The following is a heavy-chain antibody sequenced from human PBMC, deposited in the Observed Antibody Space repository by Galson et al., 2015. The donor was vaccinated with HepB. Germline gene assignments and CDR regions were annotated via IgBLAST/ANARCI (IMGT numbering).Heavy chain of an antibody. V-gene: IGHV1-69*04. CDR3: ARGDAGYDILTGYSYYYYYGMDV. J-gene: IGHJ6*02. CDR2: IIPILGIA. D-gene: IGHD3-9*01. CDR1: GGTFSSYA. Sequence: SVKVSCKASGGTFSSYAISWVRQAPGQGLEWMGRIIPILGIANYAQKFQGRVTITADKSTSTAYMELSSLRSEDTAVYYCARGDAGYDILTGYSYYYYYGMDVWGQGTTVTVSS.